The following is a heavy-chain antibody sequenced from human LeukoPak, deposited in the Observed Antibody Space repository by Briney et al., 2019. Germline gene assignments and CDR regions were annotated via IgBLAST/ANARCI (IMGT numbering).Heavy chain of an antibody. D-gene: IGHD3-10*01. Sequence: PGGSLRLSCTASGLSFSDYSMNWVRQAPGKGLEWVSYINSSGRTILYADSVKGRFTLSRDNAKNSLYLQMNSLRAEDTAVYYCARLAMVRGVITSSPFDYWGQGTLVTVSS. V-gene: IGHV3-48*04. J-gene: IGHJ4*02. CDR3: ARLAMVRGVITSSPFDY. CDR2: INSSGRTI. CDR1: GLSFSDYS.